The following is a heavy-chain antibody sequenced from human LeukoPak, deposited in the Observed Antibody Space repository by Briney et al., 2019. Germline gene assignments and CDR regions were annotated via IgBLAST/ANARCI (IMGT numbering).Heavy chain of an antibody. V-gene: IGHV4-34*01. CDR1: GGSFSGYY. J-gene: IGHJ4*02. CDR3: ASVSVTGGYYFDY. Sequence: SETLSLTCALYGGSFSGYYWSWIRQPPGKGLEWIGEINHSGSTNYNPSLKSRVTISVDTSKNQFSLKLSSVTAADTAVYYCASVSVTGGYYFDYWGQGTLVTVSS. CDR2: INHSGST. D-gene: IGHD2-8*02.